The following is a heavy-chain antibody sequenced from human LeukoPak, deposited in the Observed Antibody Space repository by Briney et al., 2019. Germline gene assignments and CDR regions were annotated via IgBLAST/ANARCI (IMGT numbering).Heavy chain of an antibody. J-gene: IGHJ4*02. CDR3: TTRSPARYCSDGACYSSADY. V-gene: IGHV3-30-3*01. CDR1: GFTFSSYA. D-gene: IGHD2-15*01. Sequence: GGSLRLSCAASGFTFSSYAMHWVRQAPGKGLEWVAVISYDGSNKYYADSVKGRFTISRDNSKNTLYLQMNSLNTEDTAMYYCTTRSPARYCSDGACYSSADYWGQGTLVTVSS. CDR2: ISYDGSNK.